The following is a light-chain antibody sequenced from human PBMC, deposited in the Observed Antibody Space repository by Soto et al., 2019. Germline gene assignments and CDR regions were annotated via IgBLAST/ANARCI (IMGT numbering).Light chain of an antibody. V-gene: IGKV3-15*01. Sequence: EIVMTQSPATLSVSPGERATLSCRASQSVSSNLAWYQQKPGQAPRLLIYGASTRATGIPARFSGSGSGTEFTLTISSLQCEDCAVNHGQQNNKGLMYTLGRGTKQEIK. J-gene: IGKJ2*01. CDR2: GAS. CDR3: QQNNKGLMYT. CDR1: QSVSSN.